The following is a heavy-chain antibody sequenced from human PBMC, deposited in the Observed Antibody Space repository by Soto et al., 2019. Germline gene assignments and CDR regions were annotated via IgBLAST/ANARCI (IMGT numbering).Heavy chain of an antibody. CDR3: ARGNMDTDYYYYYAMDV. J-gene: IGHJ6*02. D-gene: IGHD5-18*01. CDR2: IYYSGST. CDR1: GGSINSGDYY. V-gene: IGHV4-30-4*01. Sequence: SETLSLTCTVSGGSINSGDYYWSWIRQPPGKGLEWIGYIYYSGSTYYNPSLKSRVTISVDTSKNQFSLKLSSVTAADTAVYYCARGNMDTDYYYYYAMDVWGQGTTVTVSS.